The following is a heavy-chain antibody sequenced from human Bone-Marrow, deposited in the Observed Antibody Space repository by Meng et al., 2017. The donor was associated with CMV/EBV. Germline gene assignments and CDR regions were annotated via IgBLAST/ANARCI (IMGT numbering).Heavy chain of an antibody. CDR1: GFTFSSYA. Sequence: GESLKISCAASGFTFSSYAMHWVRQAPGKGLEWVAVISYDGSNKYYADSVKGRFTISRDNSKNTLYLQMNSLRAEDTAVYYCASGTYFDYCGQGTLVAVSS. J-gene: IGHJ4*02. D-gene: IGHD1-26*01. V-gene: IGHV3-30*04. CDR2: ISYDGSNK. CDR3: ASGTYFDY.